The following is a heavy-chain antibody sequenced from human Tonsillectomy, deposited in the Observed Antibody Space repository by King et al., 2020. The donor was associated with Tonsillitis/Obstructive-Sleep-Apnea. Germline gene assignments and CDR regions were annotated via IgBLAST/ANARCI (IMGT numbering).Heavy chain of an antibody. CDR3: ARDIAAACTFYGMDV. CDR2: ISYDGSNK. CDR1: GFTFRSYA. Sequence: VQLVESGGGVVQPGRSLRLSCAASGFTFRSYAMHWVRQAPGKGLEWVAVISYDGSNKFYADSVKGRFTISRDSSKHTLYLQVDSLRTEDTAVYFCARDIAAACTFYGMDVWGQGTTVTVSS. J-gene: IGHJ6*02. V-gene: IGHV3-30*04. D-gene: IGHD6-13*01.